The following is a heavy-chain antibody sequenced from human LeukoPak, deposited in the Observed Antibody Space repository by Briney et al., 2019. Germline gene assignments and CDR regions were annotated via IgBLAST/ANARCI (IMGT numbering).Heavy chain of an antibody. CDR3: ARVGFVGAATTDV. Sequence: SETLSLTCTVSGGSISNGDYYWGWIRQPPGKGLEWIGSIYYSGSTYYNPSLKSRVTISVDTSKNQFSLKLSSVTAADTAVYYCARVGFVGAATTDVWGKGTTVTVSS. CDR2: IYYSGST. CDR1: GGSISNGDYY. V-gene: IGHV4-39*07. J-gene: IGHJ6*04. D-gene: IGHD5-12*01.